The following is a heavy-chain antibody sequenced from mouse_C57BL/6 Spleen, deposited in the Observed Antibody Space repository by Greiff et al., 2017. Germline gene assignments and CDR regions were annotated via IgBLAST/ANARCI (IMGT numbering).Heavy chain of an antibody. CDR2: INPSSGYT. Sequence: QVHVKQSGAELAKPGASVKLSCKASGYTFTSYWMHWVKQRPGQGLEWIGYINPSSGYTKYNQKFKDKATLTADKSSSTAYMQLSSQTYEDSAVYYCAREVDYYGSSYRFAYWGQGTLVTVSA. CDR1: GYTFTSYW. V-gene: IGHV1-7*01. J-gene: IGHJ3*01. D-gene: IGHD1-1*01. CDR3: AREVDYYGSSYRFAY.